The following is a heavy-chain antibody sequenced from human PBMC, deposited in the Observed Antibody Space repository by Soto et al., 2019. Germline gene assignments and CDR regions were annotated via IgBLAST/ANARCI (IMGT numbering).Heavy chain of an antibody. Sequence: EVQLVESGGGLVQPGGSLRLSCAASGFTFSNYWMYWVRQAPGKGLVWVSRINSDGSVSSYADSVKGRLTISRDNVKNLLYLKMDSLRAEDTAVYYCARGDCVGGTCYSLAGSFYYYMDVWGEGTTVTVFS. J-gene: IGHJ6*03. D-gene: IGHD2-15*01. CDR2: INSDGSVS. CDR1: GFTFSNYW. CDR3: ARGDCVGGTCYSLAGSFYYYMDV. V-gene: IGHV3-74*01.